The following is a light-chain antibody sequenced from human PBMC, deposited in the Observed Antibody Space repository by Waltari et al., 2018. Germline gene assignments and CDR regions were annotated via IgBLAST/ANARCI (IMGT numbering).Light chain of an antibody. Sequence: IVMTQSPATLSVSPGDRATLSCRASQSISSNLAWYQQKPGQAPRLLIYGASTRASDIPARFSGSGSGTDFTLTISGLQSEDFAVYFCQQYNDWPPLTFGGGTKVEIK. CDR2: GAS. V-gene: IGKV3-15*01. J-gene: IGKJ4*01. CDR1: QSISSN. CDR3: QQYNDWPPLT.